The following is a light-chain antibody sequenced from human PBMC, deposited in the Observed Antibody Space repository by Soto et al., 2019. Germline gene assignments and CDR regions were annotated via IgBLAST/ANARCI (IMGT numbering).Light chain of an antibody. Sequence: EIVMTQSPATLSVPPGESATLSCRASQRISTNLAWYQQKGGQPPRLLIYGASTRATGITQRFSGSGSGTDFTLTISSLQSEDFAVYYCQQYNNWPPAYTFGQGTRVESK. CDR3: QQYNNWPPAYT. CDR1: QRISTN. CDR2: GAS. J-gene: IGKJ2*01. V-gene: IGKV3-15*01.